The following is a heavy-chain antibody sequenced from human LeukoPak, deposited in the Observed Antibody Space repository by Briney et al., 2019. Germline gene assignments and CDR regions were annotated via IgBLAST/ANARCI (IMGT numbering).Heavy chain of an antibody. CDR1: GGSFSTYY. CDR3: ARAFGAMRFGGNWFDP. V-gene: IGHV4-34*01. CDR2: INHSGST. Sequence: SETLSLTCAVYGGSFSTYYWSWIRQPPGKGLEWIGEINHSGSTNYNPSLKSRVTISVDKSKNQFSLKLSSVTAADTAVYYCARAFGAMRFGGNWFDPWGQGTLVTVSS. D-gene: IGHD3-10*01. J-gene: IGHJ5*02.